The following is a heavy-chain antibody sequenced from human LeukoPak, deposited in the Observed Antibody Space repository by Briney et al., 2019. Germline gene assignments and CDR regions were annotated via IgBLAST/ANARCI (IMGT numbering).Heavy chain of an antibody. J-gene: IGHJ6*04. CDR2: IYSGGST. Sequence: GGSLRLSCAASGFTVRSNYMSWVRQAPGKGLGWVSVIYSGGSTYYADAVKGRFTISRDNSKNTLYHQMNSLRAEDTAVYYCARVDYYYYGMDVWGKGTTVTVSS. V-gene: IGHV3-53*01. CDR3: ARVDYYYYGMDV. CDR1: GFTVRSNY.